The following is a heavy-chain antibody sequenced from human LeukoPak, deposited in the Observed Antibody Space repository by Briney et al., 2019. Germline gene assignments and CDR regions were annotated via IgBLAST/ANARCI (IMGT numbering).Heavy chain of an antibody. J-gene: IGHJ4*02. Sequence: ASVTVSYKASVYTFTSYYMHWVRQAPGQGREWMGIIIPSGGSTSYAQKFQGRVTMTRDTSTSTVYMELSSLRSEDTAVYYCARVDTAMVSIDYWGQGTLVTVSS. V-gene: IGHV1-46*01. CDR1: VYTFTSYY. CDR3: ARVDTAMVSIDY. CDR2: IIPSGGST. D-gene: IGHD5-18*01.